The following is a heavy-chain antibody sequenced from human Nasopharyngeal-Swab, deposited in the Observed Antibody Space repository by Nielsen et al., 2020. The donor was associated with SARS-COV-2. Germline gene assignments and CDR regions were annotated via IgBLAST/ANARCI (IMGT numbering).Heavy chain of an antibody. V-gene: IGHV3-72*01. Sequence: GESLKISCAASGFAFSDHYMDWVRQAPGKGPEWLVRLRNKARGYTTEYAASVKGRFTISRDDSKSLLSLQMNSLKSEDTAVYYCVRGDFGNYEFGMDVWGQGTTVTVSS. CDR1: GFAFSDHY. D-gene: IGHD1-7*01. J-gene: IGHJ6*02. CDR2: LRNKARGYTT. CDR3: VRGDFGNYEFGMDV.